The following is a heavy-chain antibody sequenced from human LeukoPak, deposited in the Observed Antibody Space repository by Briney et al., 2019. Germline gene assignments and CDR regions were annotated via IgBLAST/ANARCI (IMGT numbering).Heavy chain of an antibody. V-gene: IGHV4-30-4*01. D-gene: IGHD2-2*01. CDR1: GGSFSGYY. CDR3: ARWGTSRYCSSTSCPGHAFDI. J-gene: IGHJ3*02. CDR2: IYYSGST. Sequence: SETLSLTCAVYGGSFSGYYWSWIRQPPGKGLEWIGYIYYSGSTYYNPSLKSRVTISVDTSKNQFSLKLSSVTAADTAVYYCARWGTSRYCSSTSCPGHAFDIWGQGTMVTVSS.